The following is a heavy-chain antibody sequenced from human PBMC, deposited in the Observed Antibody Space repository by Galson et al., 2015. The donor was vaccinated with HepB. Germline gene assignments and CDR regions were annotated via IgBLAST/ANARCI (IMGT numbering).Heavy chain of an antibody. CDR3: ARSGDVMAVALSDY. V-gene: IGHV3-23*01. CDR1: GFTFTSYA. J-gene: IGHJ4*02. CDR2: ISGSGGST. Sequence: SLRLSCAASGFTFTSYAMSWVRQAPGKGLEWVSSISGSGGSTYYAESVKGRFTISRDNSKNTLFLQMNSLRAEDTAVYYCARSGDVMAVALSDYWGQGSLVTVSS. D-gene: IGHD6-19*01.